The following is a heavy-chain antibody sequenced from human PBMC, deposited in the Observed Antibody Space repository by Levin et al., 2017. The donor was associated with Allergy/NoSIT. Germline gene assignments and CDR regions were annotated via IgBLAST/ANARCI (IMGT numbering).Heavy chain of an antibody. Sequence: AGESLKISCKGSGYSFTGSYLHWVRQAPGQGLEWMGWINPGNGDTHYAEKFHGRVTMARDASISTAYMDLTRLTSDDTAVYFCARDRGRDMLDHWGQGTLVTVSS. D-gene: IGHD3-10*01. CDR2: INPGNGDT. V-gene: IGHV1-2*02. CDR3: ARDRGRDMLDH. J-gene: IGHJ4*02. CDR1: GYSFTGSY.